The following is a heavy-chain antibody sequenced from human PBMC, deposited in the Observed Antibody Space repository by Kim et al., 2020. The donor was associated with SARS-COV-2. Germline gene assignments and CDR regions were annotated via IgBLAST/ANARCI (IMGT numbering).Heavy chain of an antibody. CDR3: ASLQPAFDP. CDR2: SSTL. J-gene: IGHJ5*02. D-gene: IGHD4-4*01. Sequence: SSTLYYADSVKGRFTISRDNDKNSLYLQMHSLRAEDTAVYYCASLQPAFDPWGQGTLVTVSS. V-gene: IGHV3-48*01.